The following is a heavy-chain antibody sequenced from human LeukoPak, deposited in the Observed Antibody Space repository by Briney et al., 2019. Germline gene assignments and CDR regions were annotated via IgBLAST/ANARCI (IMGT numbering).Heavy chain of an antibody. V-gene: IGHV4-38-2*02. D-gene: IGHD3-16*02. CDR3: ARVRNYDYVWGSYRSRYYYYYMDV. J-gene: IGHJ6*03. CDR1: GYSISSGYY. Sequence: PSETLSLTCTVSGYSISSGYYWGWIRQPPGKGLEWIGSIYHSGSTYYNPSLKSRVTISVDTSKNQFSLKLSSVTAADTAVYYCARVRNYDYVWGSYRSRYYYYYMDVWGKGTTVTVSS. CDR2: IYHSGST.